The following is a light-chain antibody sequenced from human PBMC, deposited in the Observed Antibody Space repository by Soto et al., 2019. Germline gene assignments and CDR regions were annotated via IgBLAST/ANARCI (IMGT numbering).Light chain of an antibody. V-gene: IGLV7-46*01. CDR3: LLSYGGGPSL. CDR2: DTS. Sequence: QAVVTQEPSLTVSPGGTVTLTCGSSTGAVTSGHYPHWFQQKPGQAPRTLISDTSNKHSWTPARFSGSLLGGKAALTLSGAQPEDEAEYYCLLSYGGGPSLFGGGTKLTVL. CDR1: TGAVTSGHY. J-gene: IGLJ2*01.